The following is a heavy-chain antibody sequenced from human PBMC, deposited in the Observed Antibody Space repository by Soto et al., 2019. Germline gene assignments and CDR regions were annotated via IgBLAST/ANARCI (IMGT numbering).Heavy chain of an antibody. CDR1: GYTFTSYG. CDR2: ISAYNGNT. D-gene: IGHD4-4*01. CDR3: ASRSRRDGYSP. Sequence: QVQLVQSGAEVKKPGASVKVSCKASGYTFTSYGISWVRQAPGQGLEWMGWISAYNGNTNYAQKLRGRVTKTTNTPTSTDYRELGSVRSDDTAVYYCASRSRRDGYSPWGQGTLVTVSS. J-gene: IGHJ5*02. V-gene: IGHV1-18*01.